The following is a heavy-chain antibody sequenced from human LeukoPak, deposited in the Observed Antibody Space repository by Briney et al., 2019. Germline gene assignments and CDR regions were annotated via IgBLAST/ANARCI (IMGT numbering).Heavy chain of an antibody. Sequence: ASVKVSCKASGYTFTSYGISWVRQAPGQGLEWMGWISAYNGNTNYAQKFQGRVTMTRDTSISTAYMELSRLRSDDTAVYYCARGRHLAYCGGDCYPHDEYFQHWGQGTLVTVSS. CDR1: GYTFTSYG. V-gene: IGHV1-18*01. J-gene: IGHJ1*01. CDR3: ARGRHLAYCGGDCYPHDEYFQH. D-gene: IGHD2-21*02. CDR2: ISAYNGNT.